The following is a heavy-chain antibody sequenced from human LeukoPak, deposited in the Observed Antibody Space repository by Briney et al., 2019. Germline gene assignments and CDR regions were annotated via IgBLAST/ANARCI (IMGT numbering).Heavy chain of an antibody. V-gene: IGHV3-30*18. D-gene: IGHD3-3*01. Sequence: PGGSLRLACAASRFTFNSYAMSWVRQAPGKGLEWVTVISYDGSNKYYADSVKGRFTISRDNSKNTLYLQMNSLRAEDTAVYYCAKEVYDTWSGYYSPNFDYWGQGTLVTVSS. CDR2: ISYDGSNK. J-gene: IGHJ4*02. CDR3: AKEVYDTWSGYYSPNFDY. CDR1: RFTFNSYA.